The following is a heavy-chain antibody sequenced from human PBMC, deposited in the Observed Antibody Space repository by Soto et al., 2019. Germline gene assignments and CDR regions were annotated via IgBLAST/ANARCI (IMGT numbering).Heavy chain of an antibody. CDR3: ARSYYDSSACYAFYGMDV. CDR1: GFTFSSYI. CDR2: ISASSGTL. V-gene: IGHV3-48*01. J-gene: IGHJ6*02. Sequence: PGGSLRLSCGASGFTFSSYIMNWVRQAPGKGLEWISHISASSGTLFYADSVKGRFTISRDNAKNSLYLQMNSLRAEDTAVYYCARSYYDSSACYAFYGMDVWGQGT. D-gene: IGHD3-22*01.